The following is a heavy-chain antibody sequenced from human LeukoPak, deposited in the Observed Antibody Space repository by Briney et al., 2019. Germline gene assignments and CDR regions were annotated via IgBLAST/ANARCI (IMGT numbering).Heavy chain of an antibody. Sequence: GGSLRLSCVASGFTFSNYGMHWVRQAPGKGLEWGAVVSYEGSDKYYTDSVRGRFTISRDNSKNTLYLQMDSLRVEDMAVYYCTQWELSTLLDYWGQGTLVTVST. J-gene: IGHJ4*02. D-gene: IGHD1-26*01. V-gene: IGHV3-30*03. CDR2: VSYEGSDK. CDR3: TQWELSTLLDY. CDR1: GFTFSNYG.